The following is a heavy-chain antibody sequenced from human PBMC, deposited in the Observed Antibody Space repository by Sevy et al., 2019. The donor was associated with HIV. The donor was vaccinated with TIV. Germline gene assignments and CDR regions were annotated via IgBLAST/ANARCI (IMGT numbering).Heavy chain of an antibody. CDR3: ARSGYNYRGIDY. Sequence: GGSLRLSCAASGFIFSSYDRNWVRQAPGKGLQWVSSISLSNTSMYYVDSVKGRFSISRDNARNSLSLQMNSLRAEDTAVYYCARSGYNYRGIDYWGQGTLVTVSS. V-gene: IGHV3-21*01. CDR1: GFIFSSYD. CDR2: ISLSNTSM. D-gene: IGHD5-12*01. J-gene: IGHJ4*02.